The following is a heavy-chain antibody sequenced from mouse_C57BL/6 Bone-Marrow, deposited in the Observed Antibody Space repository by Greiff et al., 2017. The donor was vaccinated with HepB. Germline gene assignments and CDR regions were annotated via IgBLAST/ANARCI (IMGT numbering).Heavy chain of an antibody. V-gene: IGHV5-17*01. CDR3: ARGDGYSFAY. J-gene: IGHJ3*01. D-gene: IGHD2-3*01. Sequence: DVKLVESGGGLVKPGGSLKLSCAASGFTFSDYGMHWVRQAPEKGLEWVAYISSGSSTIYYADTVKGRFTISRDNAKNTLFLQMTSLRSEDTAMYYCARGDGYSFAYWGQGTLVTVSA. CDR1: GFTFSDYG. CDR2: ISSGSSTI.